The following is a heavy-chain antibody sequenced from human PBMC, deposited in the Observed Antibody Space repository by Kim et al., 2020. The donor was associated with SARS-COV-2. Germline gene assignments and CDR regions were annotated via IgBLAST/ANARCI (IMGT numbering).Heavy chain of an antibody. CDR2: IYHSGST. CDR1: GYSISSGYY. V-gene: IGHV4-38-2*02. J-gene: IGHJ5*02. D-gene: IGHD3-9*01. Sequence: SETLSLTCTVSGYSISSGYYWGWIRQPPGKGLEWIGSIYHSGSTYYNPSLKSRVTISVDTSKNQFSLKLSSVTAADTAVYYCAREELYDILTGWFDPWGQGTLVTVSS. CDR3: AREELYDILTGWFDP.